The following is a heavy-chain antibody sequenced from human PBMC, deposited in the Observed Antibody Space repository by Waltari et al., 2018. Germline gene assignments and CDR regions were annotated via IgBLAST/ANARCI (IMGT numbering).Heavy chain of an antibody. CDR1: GYTFPSYD. CDR2: MNPNSGNT. V-gene: IGHV1-8*03. Sequence: QVQPVQSGAEVKKPGASVKVSCKASGYTFPSYDNNWVGQATGQGLEWMGWMNPNSGNTGYAQKFQGRVTITRNTSISTAYMELSSLRSEDTAVYYCAIRRIAVAVYFDYWGQGTLVTVSS. D-gene: IGHD6-19*01. CDR3: AIRRIAVAVYFDY. J-gene: IGHJ4*02.